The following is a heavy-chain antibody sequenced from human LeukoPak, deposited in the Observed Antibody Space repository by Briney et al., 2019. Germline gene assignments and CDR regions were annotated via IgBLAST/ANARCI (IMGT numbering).Heavy chain of an antibody. Sequence: GGSLRLSCSASGFTFSSFALHWVRQAPGKGLEYVSGISNTGISAYYADSVTGRFTISRDNSKNTLYLQMGSLRAEDTAIYYCVKDDSYYYDSGIYPYWGQGTLVTVSS. V-gene: IGHV3-64D*06. CDR2: ISNTGISA. CDR1: GFTFSSFA. CDR3: VKDDSYYYDSGIYPY. J-gene: IGHJ4*02. D-gene: IGHD3-10*01.